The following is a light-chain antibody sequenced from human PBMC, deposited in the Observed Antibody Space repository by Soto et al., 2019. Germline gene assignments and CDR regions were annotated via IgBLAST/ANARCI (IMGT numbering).Light chain of an antibody. J-gene: IGLJ2*01. CDR1: SSDIGGYNF. CDR2: EVN. CDR3: SSFTTSSTLVG. Sequence: QSALTQPASVSGSPGQSITISCTGTSSDIGGYNFVSWYQHHPGKAPKLMIYEVNNRPSGVSSRFSGSKSGNTASLTISGLQTEDEADYYCSSFTTSSTLVGFGGGTKLTVL. V-gene: IGLV2-14*01.